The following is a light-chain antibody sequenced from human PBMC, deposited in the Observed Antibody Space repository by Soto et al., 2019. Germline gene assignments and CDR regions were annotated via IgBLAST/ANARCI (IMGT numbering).Light chain of an antibody. CDR2: GAS. CDR1: QSVSSSY. J-gene: IGKJ2*01. CDR3: QQYGSSPRYT. Sequence: EIVLTQSPGTLSLSQGERATLSCRASQSVSSSYLAWYQQKPGQAPRLLIYGASSRATGIPDRFSGSGSGTDFTLTISRLEPEDFAVYYCQQYGSSPRYTFGQGTKLEIK. V-gene: IGKV3-20*01.